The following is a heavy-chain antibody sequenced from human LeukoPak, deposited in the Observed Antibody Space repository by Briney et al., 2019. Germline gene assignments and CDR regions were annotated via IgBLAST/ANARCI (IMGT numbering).Heavy chain of an antibody. J-gene: IGHJ4*02. V-gene: IGHV3-48*03. CDR1: GFTFSSYE. CDR3: ARMNDYVWGSYRYGGSYYSDY. D-gene: IGHD3-16*02. CDR2: ISSSGSTI. Sequence: GGSLRLSCAASGFTFSSYEMDWVRQAPGKGLEWVSYISSSGSTIYYADSVKGRFTISRDNAKNSLYLQMNSLRAEDTAVYYCARMNDYVWGSYRYGGSYYSDYWGQGTLVTVSS.